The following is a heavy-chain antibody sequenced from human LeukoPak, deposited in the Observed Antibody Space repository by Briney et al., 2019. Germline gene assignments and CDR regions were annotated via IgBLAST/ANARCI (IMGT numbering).Heavy chain of an antibody. CDR3: ARDLGSYSNYGTNWFDP. CDR2: ISAYNGNT. Sequence: ATVKVSCKASGYTFTSYGISWVRQAPGQGLEWMGWISAYNGNTNYAQKLQGRVTMTTDTSTSTAYMELRSLRSDDTAAYYCARDLGSYSNYGTNWFDPWGQGTLVTVSS. CDR1: GYTFTSYG. D-gene: IGHD4-11*01. V-gene: IGHV1-18*01. J-gene: IGHJ5*02.